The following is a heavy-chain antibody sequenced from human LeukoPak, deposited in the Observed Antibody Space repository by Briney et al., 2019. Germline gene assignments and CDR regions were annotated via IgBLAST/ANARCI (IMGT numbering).Heavy chain of an antibody. V-gene: IGHV3-74*01. CDR3: ARVLRGY. D-gene: IGHD2-15*01. CDR2: INSDGSST. J-gene: IGHJ4*02. CDR1: GFTFSSYW. Sequence: SGGSLRLSCAASGFTFSSYWMHWVRQAPGKGLVGVSRINSDGSSTSYADSVEGGFTISRDNAKNTLYLQMNSLRGEDTAVYYCARVLRGYWGQGTLVTVSS.